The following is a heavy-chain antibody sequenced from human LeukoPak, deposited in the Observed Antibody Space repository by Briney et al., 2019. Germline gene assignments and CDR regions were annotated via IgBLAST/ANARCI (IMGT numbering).Heavy chain of an antibody. V-gene: IGHV1-3*01. Sequence: ASVKVPCKASGYTFTSYAMHWVRQAPGQRLEWMGWINAGNGNTKYSQKFQGRVTITRDTSASTAHMELSSLRSEDTAEYYCARGSYTYYYYYYGMDVRGQGTTVTVSS. J-gene: IGHJ6*02. CDR1: GYTFTSYA. D-gene: IGHD3-10*01. CDR3: ARGSYTYYYYYYGMDV. CDR2: INAGNGNT.